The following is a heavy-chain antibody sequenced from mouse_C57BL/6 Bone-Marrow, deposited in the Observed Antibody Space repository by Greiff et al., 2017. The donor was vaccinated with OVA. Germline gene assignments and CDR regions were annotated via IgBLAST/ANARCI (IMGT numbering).Heavy chain of an antibody. D-gene: IGHD3-2*02. CDR1: GFNIKDDY. CDR3: TSYSSGLYYFDY. Sequence: EVQLQQSGAELVRPGASVKLSCTASGFNIKDDYMHWVKQRPEQGLEWIGWIDPENGDTEYASKFQGKATITADTSSNTAYLQLSSLTSEDTAVYYCTSYSSGLYYFDYWGQGTTLTVSS. V-gene: IGHV14-4*01. CDR2: IDPENGDT. J-gene: IGHJ2*01.